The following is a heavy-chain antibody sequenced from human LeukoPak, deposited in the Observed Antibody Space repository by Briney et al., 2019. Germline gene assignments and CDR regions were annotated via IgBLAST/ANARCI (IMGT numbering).Heavy chain of an antibody. V-gene: IGHV4-59*01. Sequence: SETLSLTCTVSGGSISSYYWSWIRQPPGRGLEWIGYIYYSGSTNYNPSLKSRVTISVDTSKNQFSLKLSSVTAADTAVYYCARMYYYDSSGYYPPYFDYWGQGTLVTVSS. D-gene: IGHD3-22*01. CDR1: GGSISSYY. CDR3: ARMYYYDSSGYYPPYFDY. J-gene: IGHJ4*02. CDR2: IYYSGST.